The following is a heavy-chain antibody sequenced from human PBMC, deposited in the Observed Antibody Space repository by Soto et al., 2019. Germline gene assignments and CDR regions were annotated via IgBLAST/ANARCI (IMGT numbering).Heavy chain of an antibody. V-gene: IGHV4-59*01. D-gene: IGHD3-3*01. J-gene: IGHJ5*02. Sequence: LSLTCTVSGGSISSYYWSWIRQPPGKGLEWIGYIYYSGSTNYNPSLKSRVTISVDTSKNQFSLKLSSVTAADTAVYYCARFTRDFWSGYYIADWFDPWGQGTLVTVSS. CDR1: GGSISSYY. CDR3: ARFTRDFWSGYYIADWFDP. CDR2: IYYSGST.